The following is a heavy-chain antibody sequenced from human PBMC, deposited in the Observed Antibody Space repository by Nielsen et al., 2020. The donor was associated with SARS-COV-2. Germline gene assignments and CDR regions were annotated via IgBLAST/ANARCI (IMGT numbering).Heavy chain of an antibody. J-gene: IGHJ3*02. V-gene: IGHV4-39*01. CDR2: LHYSGNT. Sequence: WIRQPPGKGLEWIGSLHYSGNTYYNPSLESRVTMSVDTPKSQFSLSLTSVTVADTAVYYCARGGYSDSTGSRDAFDIWGQGTMVTVSS. CDR3: ARGGYSDSTGSRDAFDI. D-gene: IGHD3-22*01.